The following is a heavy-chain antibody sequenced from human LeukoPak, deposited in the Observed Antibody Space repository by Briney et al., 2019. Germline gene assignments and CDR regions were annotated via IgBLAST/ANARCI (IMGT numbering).Heavy chain of an antibody. D-gene: IGHD6-6*01. CDR1: GFTFSSYS. V-gene: IGHV3-66*01. Sequence: GGSLRLSCAASGFTFSSYSMNWVRQAPGKGLEWVSVIYSGGSTYYADSVKGRFTISRDNAKNSLYLQMNSLRAEDTAVYYCARDLYSSSLFYFDYWGQGTLVTVSS. CDR3: ARDLYSSSLFYFDY. J-gene: IGHJ4*02. CDR2: IYSGGST.